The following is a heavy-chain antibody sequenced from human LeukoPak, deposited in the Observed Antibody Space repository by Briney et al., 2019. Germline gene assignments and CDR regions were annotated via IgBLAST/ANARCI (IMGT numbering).Heavy chain of an antibody. Sequence: SETLSLTCTVSGSSISNWYWSWIRQPPGKGLEWIGHIYDSGTTNYNPSLKTRVTTSVDTSKNQFSLKLSSVTAADTAVYYCARSWGGSSWLLDYWGQGTLVTVSS. CDR3: ARSWGGSSWLLDY. CDR2: IYDSGTT. CDR1: GSSISNWY. V-gene: IGHV4-59*12. J-gene: IGHJ4*02. D-gene: IGHD6-13*01.